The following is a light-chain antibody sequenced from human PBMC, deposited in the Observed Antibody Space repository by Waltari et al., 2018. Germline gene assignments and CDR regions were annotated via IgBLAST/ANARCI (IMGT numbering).Light chain of an antibody. CDR1: QRISSN. J-gene: IGKJ2*01. CDR2: AAS. V-gene: IGKV3-15*01. CDR3: QQYNNWPFA. Sequence: EIVMTQSPATLSWSPGERATLSCRASQRISSNLAWYQQKPGQAPRLLIYAASTRATGIPARFSGSGSGTEFTLTISSLQPEDFAIYYCQQYNNWPFAFGHGTKLEVK.